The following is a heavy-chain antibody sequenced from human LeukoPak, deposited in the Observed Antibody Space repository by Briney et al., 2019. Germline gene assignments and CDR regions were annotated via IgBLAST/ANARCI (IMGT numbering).Heavy chain of an antibody. V-gene: IGHV1-69*04. CDR2: IIPILGIA. CDR3: ARDSGYCSGGSCYSFDY. J-gene: IGHJ4*02. CDR1: GGTLSSYA. D-gene: IGHD2-15*01. Sequence: ASVKVSCKASGGTLSSYAISLVRQASGQGLEWMGRIIPILGIANYAQKFQGRVTITADKSTSTAYMELSSLRSEDTAVYYCARDSGYCSGGSCYSFDYWGQGTLVTVSS.